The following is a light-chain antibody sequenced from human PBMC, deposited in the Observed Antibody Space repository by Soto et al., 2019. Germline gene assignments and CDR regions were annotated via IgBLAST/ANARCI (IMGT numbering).Light chain of an antibody. CDR3: QSSDSGII. CDR2: END. V-gene: IGLV6-57*04. J-gene: IGLJ2*01. CDR1: SGSIASNY. Sequence: NFMLTQPHSVSESPGKTVTLSCTRSSGSIASNYVQWYQQRPGSAPTTMIYENDQRPPGVPDRFSGSIDSSSNSASLTIYGLKNEDEADYYCQSSDSGIIFGGGTKLTVL.